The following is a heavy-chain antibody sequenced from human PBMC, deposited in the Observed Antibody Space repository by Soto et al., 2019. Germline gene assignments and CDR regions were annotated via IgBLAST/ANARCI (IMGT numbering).Heavy chain of an antibody. D-gene: IGHD3-16*02. J-gene: IGHJ3*02. V-gene: IGHV3-11*01. CDR3: ARGVPYDYFWGSYRFGHXFDS. CDR1: GFTFSDYY. CDR2: ISSSGSTI. Sequence: GGALRLSCAASGFTFSDYYMSWIRQAPGKGLEWVSYISSSGSTIYYADSVKGRFTISRDNAKNSLYLQMNSLRAEDTAVYCCARGVPYDYFWGSYRFGHXFDSWGQGTMVTVSS.